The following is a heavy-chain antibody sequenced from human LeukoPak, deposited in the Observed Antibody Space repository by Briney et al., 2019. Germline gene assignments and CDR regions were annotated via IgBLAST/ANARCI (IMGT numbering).Heavy chain of an antibody. CDR2: IRSKANSYAT. V-gene: IGHV3-73*01. CDR3: ATPLDYYDSSGYHQGGD. D-gene: IGHD3-22*01. J-gene: IGHJ4*02. CDR1: GFTFSGSA. Sequence: GGSLRLSCAASGFTFSGSAMHWVRQASGKGLEWVGRIRSKANSYATAYAASVKGRFTISRDNAKNSLYLQMNSLRAEDTAVYFCATPLDYYDSSGYHQGGDWGQGTLVTVSS.